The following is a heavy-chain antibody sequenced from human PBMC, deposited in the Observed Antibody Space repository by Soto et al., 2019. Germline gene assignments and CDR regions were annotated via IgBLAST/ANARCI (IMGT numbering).Heavy chain of an antibody. CDR1: GYTFTGYY. D-gene: IGHD6-13*01. CDR3: ARGLAAAEYGMDV. Sequence: ASVKVSCKASGYTFTGYYMHWVRQAPGQGLEWMGWINPNSGGTNYAQEFQGRVTMTRDTSISTAYMELSRLRSDDTAVYYCARGLAAAEYGMDVWGQGTTVTVSS. V-gene: IGHV1-2*02. J-gene: IGHJ6*02. CDR2: INPNSGGT.